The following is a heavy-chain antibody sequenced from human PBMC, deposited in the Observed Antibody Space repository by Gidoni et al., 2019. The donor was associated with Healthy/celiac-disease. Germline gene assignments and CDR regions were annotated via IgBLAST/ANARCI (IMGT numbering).Heavy chain of an antibody. CDR1: GFTFSSYA. CDR2: ISGSGGST. D-gene: IGHD2-2*02. CDR3: AKDITRIVVVPAAIPDAFDI. V-gene: IGHV3-23*01. Sequence: EVQLLESGGGLVQPGGSLRLSCAASGFTFSSYAMSWVRQAPGKGLEWVSAISGSGGSTYYADSVKGRFTISRDNSKNTLYLQMNSLRAEDTAVYYCAKDITRIVVVPAAIPDAFDIWGQGTMVTVSS. J-gene: IGHJ3*02.